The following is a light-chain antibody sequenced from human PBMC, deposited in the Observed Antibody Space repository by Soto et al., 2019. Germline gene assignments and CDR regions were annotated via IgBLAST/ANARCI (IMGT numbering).Light chain of an antibody. J-gene: IGKJ4*01. V-gene: IGKV3-11*01. Sequence: IVLTQSPATLSLSPGERATLSCRASQNVYSYLAWYQQKPGQAPRLLIYDTSNRATGIPARFSGSASGTDFTLAISSLEPEDFAIYYCQQRSNWPLTFVGGTKVEIK. CDR1: QNVYSY. CDR3: QQRSNWPLT. CDR2: DTS.